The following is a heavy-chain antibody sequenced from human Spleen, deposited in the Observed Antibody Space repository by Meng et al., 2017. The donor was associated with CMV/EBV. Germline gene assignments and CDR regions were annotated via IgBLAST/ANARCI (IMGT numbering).Heavy chain of an antibody. CDR1: GLTFSSYA. J-gene: IGHJ4*02. Sequence: RLACAASGLTFSSYAMTWVRQAPGKGLEWVSTISTNGGSTYYADSVKGRFSISRDNSKNTLYLQMSSLRAEDTAVYYCARDKVSGGYWGQGTLVTVSS. CDR2: ISTNGGST. CDR3: ARDKVSGGY. D-gene: IGHD2-8*01. V-gene: IGHV3-23*01.